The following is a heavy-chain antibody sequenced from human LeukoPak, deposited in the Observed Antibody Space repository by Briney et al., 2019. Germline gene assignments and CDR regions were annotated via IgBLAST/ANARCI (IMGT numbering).Heavy chain of an antibody. CDR3: VCLGLGGLSLD. Sequence: GGSLRLSCAASGFTFSRYSMHWVRRAPGKGLVWVSHVNSDGSGTDYADSVKGRFTISRDNAKNTLYLQMNSLRVEDTAVYYCVCLGLGGLSLDWGQGTLVTVSS. CDR2: VNSDGSGT. D-gene: IGHD3-16*01. CDR1: GFTFSRYS. V-gene: IGHV3-74*01. J-gene: IGHJ4*02.